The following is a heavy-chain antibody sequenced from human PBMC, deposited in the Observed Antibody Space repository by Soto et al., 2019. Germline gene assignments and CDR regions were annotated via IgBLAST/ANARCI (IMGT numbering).Heavy chain of an antibody. Sequence: QVQLQESGPGLVKPSETLSLTCTVSGGAINRYYWRWIRQPPGKGLEWIGTTYYRGSTNYNPSLKSRVTISIDTSKSQISLKLNSVTAADTAVYFCARDVANGMDVWGQGTTVTVSS. D-gene: IGHD2-21*01. CDR3: ARDVANGMDV. V-gene: IGHV4-59*01. CDR1: GGAINRYY. CDR2: TYYRGST. J-gene: IGHJ6*02.